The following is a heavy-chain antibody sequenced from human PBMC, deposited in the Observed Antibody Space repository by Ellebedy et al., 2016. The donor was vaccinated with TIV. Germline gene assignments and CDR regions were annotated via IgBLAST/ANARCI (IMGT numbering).Heavy chain of an antibody. CDR3: TTSGYYDILTGYTFDY. CDR2: IKSKTDGGTT. Sequence: GESLKISCAASGFTFSNAWMSWVRQAPGKGLEWVGRIKSKTDGGTTDYAAPVKGRFTISRDDSKNTLYLQMNSLKTEDTAVYYCTTSGYYDILTGYTFDYWGQGTLVTVSS. V-gene: IGHV3-15*01. CDR1: GFTFSNAW. J-gene: IGHJ4*02. D-gene: IGHD3-9*01.